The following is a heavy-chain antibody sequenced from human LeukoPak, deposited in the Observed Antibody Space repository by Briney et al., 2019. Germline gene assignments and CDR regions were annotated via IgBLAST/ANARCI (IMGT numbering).Heavy chain of an antibody. Sequence: GASVKVSCKASGYTFTGYYMHWVRQAPGQGLEWMGWINPNSGGTNYAQKFQGRVTMTRDTSISTAYMELSRLRSDDTAVYYCARESGETGTTLYPSPPGYDYWGQGTLVTVSS. D-gene: IGHD1-7*01. CDR3: ARESGETGTTLYPSPPGYDY. V-gene: IGHV1-2*02. CDR1: GYTFTGYY. J-gene: IGHJ4*02. CDR2: INPNSGGT.